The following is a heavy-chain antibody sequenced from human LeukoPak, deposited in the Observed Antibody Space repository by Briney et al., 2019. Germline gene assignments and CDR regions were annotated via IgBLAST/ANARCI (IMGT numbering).Heavy chain of an antibody. CDR2: ISWSGGST. J-gene: IGHJ6*03. CDR1: GFTFNDYA. D-gene: IGHD3-3*01. Sequence: GGSLRLSCAASGFTFNDYAMSWVRQAPGKGLEWVSAISWSGGSTYYADSVKGRFTISRDNSKNTLYLQMNSLRAEDTAVYYCAKDPVGFFYCYYYMDVWGKGTTVTVSS. V-gene: IGHV3-23*01. CDR3: AKDPVGFFYCYYYMDV.